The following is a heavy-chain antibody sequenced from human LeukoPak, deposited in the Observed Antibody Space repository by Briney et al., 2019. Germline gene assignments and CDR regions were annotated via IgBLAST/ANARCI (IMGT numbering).Heavy chain of an antibody. J-gene: IGHJ4*02. CDR3: AIHVDTAMATGY. V-gene: IGHV1-2*02. CDR2: INPNSGGT. CDR1: GYTFTGYY. D-gene: IGHD5-18*01. Sequence: GASVKVSCKASGYTFTGYYMHWVRQAPGQGLEWMGWINPNSGGTNYAEKFQGRVTMTRDTSISTAYMELSRLRSDDTAVYYCAIHVDTAMATGYWGQGTLVTVSS.